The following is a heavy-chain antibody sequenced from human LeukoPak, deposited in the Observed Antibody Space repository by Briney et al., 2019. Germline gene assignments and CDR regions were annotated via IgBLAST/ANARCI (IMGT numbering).Heavy chain of an antibody. CDR3: ASYDFWSGPMDA. Sequence: SETLSLTCTISGSSISSYYWSWIRQPPGKGLEWIGYVSYSGSTNYNPSLKSRVTISVDTSKSLFSLKLSSVTTADTAVYYCASYDFWSGPMDAWGKGTTVTVSS. D-gene: IGHD3-3*01. CDR2: VSYSGST. J-gene: IGHJ6*04. V-gene: IGHV4-59*08. CDR1: GSSISSYY.